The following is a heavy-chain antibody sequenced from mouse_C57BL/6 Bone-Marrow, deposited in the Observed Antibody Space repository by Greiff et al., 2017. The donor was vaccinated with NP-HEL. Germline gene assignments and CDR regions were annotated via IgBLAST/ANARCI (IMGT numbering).Heavy chain of an antibody. J-gene: IGHJ2*01. CDR3: ASALTTVVATKLDY. D-gene: IGHD1-1*01. Sequence: QVQLKESGPGLVAPSQSLSITCTVSGFSLTSYAISWVRQPPGKGLEWLGVIWTGGGTNYNSALKSRLSISKDNSKSQVFLKMNSLQTDDTARYYCASALTTVVATKLDYWGQGTTLTVSS. CDR1: GFSLTSYA. V-gene: IGHV2-9-1*01. CDR2: IWTGGGT.